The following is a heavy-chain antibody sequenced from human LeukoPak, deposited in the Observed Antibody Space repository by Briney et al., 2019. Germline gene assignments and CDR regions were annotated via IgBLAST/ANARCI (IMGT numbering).Heavy chain of an antibody. CDR1: GGTFSSYA. CDR3: ARRWPELELKYDY. Sequence: ASVKVSCKASGGTFSSYAISWVRQAPGQGLEWMGRIIPILGIANYAQKFQGRVTITADKSTSTAYMELSSLRSEDTAVYYCARRWPELELKYDYWGQGTLVTVSS. J-gene: IGHJ4*02. D-gene: IGHD1-7*01. V-gene: IGHV1-69*04. CDR2: IIPILGIA.